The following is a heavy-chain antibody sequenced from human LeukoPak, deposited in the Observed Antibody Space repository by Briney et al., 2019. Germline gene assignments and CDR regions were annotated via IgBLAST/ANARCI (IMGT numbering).Heavy chain of an antibody. CDR3: AREFHAEWMATIFPDLDY. D-gene: IGHD5-12*01. CDR2: ISSSGSTI. J-gene: IGHJ4*02. CDR1: GFTFSDYY. Sequence: PGGSLRLSCAASGFTFSDYYMSWIRQAPGKGLEWVSYISSSGSTIYYADSVKGRFTISRDNAKNSLYLQMNSLRAEDTAVYYCAREFHAEWMATIFPDLDYWGQGTLVTVSS. V-gene: IGHV3-11*04.